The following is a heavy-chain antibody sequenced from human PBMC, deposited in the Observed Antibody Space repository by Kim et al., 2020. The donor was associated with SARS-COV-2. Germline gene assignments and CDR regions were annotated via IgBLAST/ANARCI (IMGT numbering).Heavy chain of an antibody. CDR3: ARGIGAPYYDFWSGYYPPATNWFDP. J-gene: IGHJ5*02. Sequence: ASVKVSCKASGYTFTSYYMHWVRQAPGQGLEWMGIINPSGGSTSYAQKFQGRVTMTMDTSTSTVYMELSSLRSEDTAVYYCARGIGAPYYDFWSGYYPPATNWFDPWGQGTLVTVSS. V-gene: IGHV1-46*01. CDR2: INPSGGST. CDR1: GYTFTSYY. D-gene: IGHD3-3*01.